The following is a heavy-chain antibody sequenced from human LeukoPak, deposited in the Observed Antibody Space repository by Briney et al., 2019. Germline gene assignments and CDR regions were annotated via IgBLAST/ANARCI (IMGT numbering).Heavy chain of an antibody. J-gene: IGHJ3*02. CDR3: ARESGAMIVVDSRGAFDI. CDR1: GGSISSGGYY. CDR2: IYYSGST. Sequence: SETLSLTCTVSGGSISSGGYYWSWIRQHPGKGLEWIGYIYYSGSTYYNPSLKSRVTISVDTSKNQLSLKLSSVTAADTAVYYCARESGAMIVVDSRGAFDIWGQGTMVTVSS. V-gene: IGHV4-31*03. D-gene: IGHD3-22*01.